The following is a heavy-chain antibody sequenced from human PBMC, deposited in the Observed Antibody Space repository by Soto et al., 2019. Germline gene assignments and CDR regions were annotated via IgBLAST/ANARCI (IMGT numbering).Heavy chain of an antibody. D-gene: IGHD3-3*01. V-gene: IGHV3-21*01. Sequence: GSLRLSCAASGFTFSSYSMNWVRQAPGKGLEWVSSISSSSSYIYYADSVKGRFTISRDNAKNSLYLQMNSLRAEDTAVYYCARDPSPGTIFGVVISYYYYGMDVWGQGTTVTVS. J-gene: IGHJ6*02. CDR2: ISSSSSYI. CDR3: ARDPSPGTIFGVVISYYYYGMDV. CDR1: GFTFSSYS.